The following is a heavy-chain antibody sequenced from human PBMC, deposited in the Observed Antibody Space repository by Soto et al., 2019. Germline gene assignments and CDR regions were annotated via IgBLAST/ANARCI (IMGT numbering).Heavy chain of an antibody. CDR1: GFTFSSYA. D-gene: IGHD3-16*02. CDR3: AKESYDYVWGSYRHHFDY. Sequence: EVQLLESGGGLVQPRGSLRLSCAASGFTFSSYAMSWVRQAPGKGLEWVSAISGSGGSTYYADAVKGRFTISRDNSKNTLYLQMNSLRAEDTAVYYCAKESYDYVWGSYRHHFDYWGQGTLVTVSS. V-gene: IGHV3-23*01. J-gene: IGHJ4*02. CDR2: ISGSGGST.